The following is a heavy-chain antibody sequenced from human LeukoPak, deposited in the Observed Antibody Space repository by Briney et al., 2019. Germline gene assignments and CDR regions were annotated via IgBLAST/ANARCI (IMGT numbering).Heavy chain of an antibody. CDR3: AKSAYDFQRSFDY. D-gene: IGHD3-3*01. V-gene: IGHV3-23*01. Sequence: GGSLRLSCAASGFTLSFYGMSWVRQAPGKGLEWVSRVSGSGGSTYYADSVKGRLTISRDNSKNTLYLQMNSLRAEDTAVYYCAKSAYDFQRSFDYWGQGTLVTVSS. CDR2: VSGSGGST. J-gene: IGHJ4*02. CDR1: GFTLSFYG.